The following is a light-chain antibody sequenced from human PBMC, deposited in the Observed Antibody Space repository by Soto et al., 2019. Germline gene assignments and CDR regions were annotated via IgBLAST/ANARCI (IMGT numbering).Light chain of an antibody. J-gene: IGLJ1*01. V-gene: IGLV2-14*01. CDR1: SSDVGGYNY. Sequence: HSALAQPASVSGSPGQPITISCTGTSSDVGGYNYVSWYQQHPGKAPKLMIYDVSNRPSGVSNRFSGSKSGNTASLTISGLQAEDEADYYCSSYTSSSTGVFGTGTKVTVL. CDR3: SSYTSSSTGV. CDR2: DVS.